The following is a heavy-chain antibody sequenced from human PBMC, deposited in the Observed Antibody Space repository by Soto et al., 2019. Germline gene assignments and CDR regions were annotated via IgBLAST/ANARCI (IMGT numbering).Heavy chain of an antibody. CDR2: IYYSGST. J-gene: IGHJ4*02. V-gene: IGHV4-59*08. CDR1: GGSISSHY. CDR3: ASLDGYDHYFEY. Sequence: SETLSLTCTVSGGSISSHYWSWIRQPPGQGLEWIGYIYYSGSTNYNPSLKSRVTISVDTSKSQFSLRLSSVTAADTAVYFCASLDGYDHYFEYWGQGALVPVSS. D-gene: IGHD5-12*01.